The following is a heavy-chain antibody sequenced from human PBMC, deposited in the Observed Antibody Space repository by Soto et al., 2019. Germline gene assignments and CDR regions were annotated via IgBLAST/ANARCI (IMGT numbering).Heavy chain of an antibody. D-gene: IGHD2-8*01. CDR2: ISYDGIDE. V-gene: IGHV3-30*03. Sequence: PGTSLKLSCETSGFIFTSFGMHWLRQAPGKGLEWVSVISYDGIDENYADSVKGRFAISRDQSKRTVSLHMNTLRVEETGVYYCAIEFREMATVAPVVYWAPGTRVTGFS. CDR3: AIEFREMATVAPVVY. J-gene: IGHJ4*02. CDR1: GFIFTSFG.